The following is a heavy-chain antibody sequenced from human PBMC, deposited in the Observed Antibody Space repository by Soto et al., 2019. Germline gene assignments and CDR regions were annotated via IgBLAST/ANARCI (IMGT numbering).Heavy chain of an antibody. Sequence: SETLSLTCSVSGGSISSSSFYWDWIRQTPGKGLEYIGNIYYNGRTNYNPSLKSRVTISLDTSKNQFYLTLRSVTAADTAVYFCARPVLDSSGWYYFDLWGQGVRVT. J-gene: IGHJ5*02. D-gene: IGHD6-19*01. V-gene: IGHV4-39*01. CDR1: GGSISSSSFY. CDR3: ARPVLDSSGWYYFDL. CDR2: IYYNGRT.